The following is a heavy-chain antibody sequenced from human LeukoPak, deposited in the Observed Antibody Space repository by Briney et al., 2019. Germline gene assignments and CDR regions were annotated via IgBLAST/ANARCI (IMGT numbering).Heavy chain of an antibody. CDR1: GGTFSSYA. J-gene: IGHJ5*02. CDR3: ARDSVGGYCSSTSCYIWFDP. D-gene: IGHD2-2*01. CDR2: IIPIFGTA. V-gene: IGHV1-69*13. Sequence: ASVKVSCKASGGTFSSYAISWVRQAPGQGLEWMGGIIPIFGTANYAQKFQGRVTITADESTSTAYMELSSLRSDDTAVYYCARDSVGGYCSSTSCYIWFDPWGQGTLVTVSS.